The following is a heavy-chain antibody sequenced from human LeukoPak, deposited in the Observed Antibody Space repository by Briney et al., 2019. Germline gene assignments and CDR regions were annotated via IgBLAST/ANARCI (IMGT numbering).Heavy chain of an antibody. CDR3: AREGTTVSPNFDY. Sequence: SVKVSCKASGGTFSSYAISWVRQAPGQGLEWMGRIIPIFGIANYAQKFQGRVTITADKSTSTAYMELSSLRSEDTAVYYCAREGTTVSPNFDYWGQGTLVTVSS. CDR1: GGTFSSYA. V-gene: IGHV1-69*04. J-gene: IGHJ4*02. D-gene: IGHD4-17*01. CDR2: IIPIFGIA.